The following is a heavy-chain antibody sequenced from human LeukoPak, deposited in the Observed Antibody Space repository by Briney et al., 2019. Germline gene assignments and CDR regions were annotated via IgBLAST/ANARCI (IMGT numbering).Heavy chain of an antibody. V-gene: IGHV1-69*04. D-gene: IGHD2-21*02. CDR3: ARESSDVVVTATRYGMDV. CDR2: IIPIFGIA. CDR1: GGTFSTYA. J-gene: IGHJ6*02. Sequence: GASVKVSCKASGGTFSTYAISWVRQAPGQGLEWMGRIIPIFGIANYARKFQGRVTITADKSTSTAYMELSSLRSEDTAVYYCARESSDVVVTATRYGMDVWGQGTTVTVSS.